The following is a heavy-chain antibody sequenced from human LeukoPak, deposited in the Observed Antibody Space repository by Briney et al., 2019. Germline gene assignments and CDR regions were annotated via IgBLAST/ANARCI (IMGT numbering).Heavy chain of an antibody. CDR3: ANRISGSSS. CDR2: ISSGGGNT. D-gene: IGHD1-26*01. Sequence: PGGSLRLSCAASGFIFSNYAMSWIRQAPGKGLEWVSAISSGGGNTDYADSVKGRFTISRDNSRRRVFLQMNSLRGEDTGVYYCANRISGSSSWGQGTLVTVSS. CDR1: GFIFSNYA. V-gene: IGHV3-23*01. J-gene: IGHJ5*02.